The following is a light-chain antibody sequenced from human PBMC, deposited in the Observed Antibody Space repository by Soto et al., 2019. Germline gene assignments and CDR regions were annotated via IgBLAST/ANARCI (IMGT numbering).Light chain of an antibody. Sequence: QSALSQPASVSGSPGQSITIPCTGSSSDVGSNNLVSWYQQHPGKAPKVMIYEATKRPSGVSNRFSGSKSGNTASLTISGLQAEDKADYYCCSYANIYIWVFGGGTKLTVL. J-gene: IGLJ3*02. CDR2: EAT. CDR3: CSYANIYIWV. V-gene: IGLV2-23*01. CDR1: SSDVGSNNL.